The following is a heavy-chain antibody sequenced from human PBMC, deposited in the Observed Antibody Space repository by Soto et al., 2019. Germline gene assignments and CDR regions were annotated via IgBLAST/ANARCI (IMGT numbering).Heavy chain of an antibody. D-gene: IGHD3-10*02. CDR2: INAGNGNT. CDR3: GRDQSGTGYYVDWFDP. CDR1: GYTFTSYA. J-gene: IGHJ5*02. Sequence: ASVKVSCKASGYTFTSYAMHWVRQAPGQRLEWMGWINAGNGNTKYSQKFQGRVTITGDTSASTAYMELTSLTSEDTAVYYCGRDQSGTGYYVDWFDPWGQGTLVTVSS. V-gene: IGHV1-3*01.